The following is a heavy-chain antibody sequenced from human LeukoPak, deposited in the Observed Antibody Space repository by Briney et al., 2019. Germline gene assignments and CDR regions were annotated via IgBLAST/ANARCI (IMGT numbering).Heavy chain of an antibody. CDR1: GYSISSGYY. D-gene: IGHD4-23*01. V-gene: IGHV4-38-2*02. J-gene: IGHJ6*03. CDR3: ARGGGNGGGWVGHYYYMDV. CDR2: IYHSGST. Sequence: SETLSLTCSVSGYSISSGYYWTWIRQPPGKGLERIGNIYHSGSTYNNPSLKSRVTMSVDTPKNQFSLKLTSATAADTAVYYCARGGGNGGGWVGHYYYMDVWGKGTTVTVSS.